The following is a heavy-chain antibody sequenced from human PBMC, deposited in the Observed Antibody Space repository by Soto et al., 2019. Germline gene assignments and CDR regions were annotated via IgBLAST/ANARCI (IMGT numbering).Heavy chain of an antibody. CDR2: LYYSGRT. Sequence: SETLSLTCTVSGGSVNSDNYYWSWIRQPPGKRLEWIGSLYYSGRTNYNPSLKSRVTISVDTSKNQFSLKLSSVTAADTAVYYCARGYCSSTICYIWDNWFDPWGQGTLVTVSS. D-gene: IGHD2-2*02. J-gene: IGHJ5*02. CDR1: GGSVNSDNYY. V-gene: IGHV4-61*01. CDR3: ARGYCSSTICYIWDNWFDP.